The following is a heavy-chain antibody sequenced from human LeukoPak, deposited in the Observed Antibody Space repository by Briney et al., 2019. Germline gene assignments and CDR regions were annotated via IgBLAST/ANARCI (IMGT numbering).Heavy chain of an antibody. D-gene: IGHD5-18*01. CDR3: ARTDTAMVIGR. V-gene: IGHV1-69*06. CDR1: GGTFSSYA. J-gene: IGHJ5*02. CDR2: IIPIFGTA. Sequence: SVTVSCKASGGTFSSYAISWVRQAPGQGLEWMGGIIPIFGTANYAQKFQGRVTITADKSTSTAYMELSSLRSEDTAVYYCARTDTAMVIGRWGQGTLVTVSS.